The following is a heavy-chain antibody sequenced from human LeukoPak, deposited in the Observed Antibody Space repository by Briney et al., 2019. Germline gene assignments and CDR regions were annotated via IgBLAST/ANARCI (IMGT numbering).Heavy chain of an antibody. Sequence: ASVKVSCKASGGTFSSYAISWVRQAPGQGLEWMGGIIPIFSTANYALKFQGRVTITTDESTSTAYMELSSLRSEDTAVYYCAREYYPRASNYYYYMDVWGKGTTVTVSS. J-gene: IGHJ6*03. D-gene: IGHD3-10*01. CDR3: AREYYPRASNYYYYMDV. CDR1: GGTFSSYA. V-gene: IGHV1-69*05. CDR2: IIPIFSTA.